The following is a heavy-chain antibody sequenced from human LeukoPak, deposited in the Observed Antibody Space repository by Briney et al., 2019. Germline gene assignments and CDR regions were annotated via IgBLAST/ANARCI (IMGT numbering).Heavy chain of an antibody. CDR1: GYTFTGYY. CDR3: ASHGRGLLRSFDY. Sequence: GASVKVSCKASGYTFTGYYMHWVRQAPGQGLEWMGWINPNSGGTNYAQKFQGRVTMTTDTSTSTAYMELRSLRSDDTAVYYCASHGRGLLRSFDYWGQGTLVTVSS. CDR2: INPNSGGT. J-gene: IGHJ4*02. V-gene: IGHV1-2*02.